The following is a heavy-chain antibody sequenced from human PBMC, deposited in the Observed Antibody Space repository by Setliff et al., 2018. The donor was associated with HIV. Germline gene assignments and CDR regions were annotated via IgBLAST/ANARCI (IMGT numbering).Heavy chain of an antibody. D-gene: IGHD6-19*01. J-gene: IGHJ2*01. V-gene: IGHV4-31*03. CDR2: VFHTGTT. CDR3: ARDPNSGWSSDWYFDL. CDR1: GGSIRGDDYY. Sequence: TLSLTCTVSGGSIRGDDYYWTWIRQHPGKGLEWIGYVFHTGTTYYNPSLKSRLTLSVDTSKNQFSLKLSSVTAADTAVYYCARDPNSGWSSDWYFDLWGRGTLVTVSS.